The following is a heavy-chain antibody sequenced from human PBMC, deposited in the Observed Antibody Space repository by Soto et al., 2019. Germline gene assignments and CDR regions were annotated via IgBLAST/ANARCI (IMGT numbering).Heavy chain of an antibody. CDR1: SGSISSSNW. V-gene: IGHV4-4*02. CDR2: IYHSGST. J-gene: IGHJ6*03. Sequence: QVQLQESGPGLVKPSGTLSLTCAVSSGSISSSNWWSWVRQPPGKGLEWIGEIYHSGSTNYNPSLKSRVTISVDKSKIQCYLKLSSVTAADTAVYYCAGGGGYDFWSGYYPYRGEYYYYMDVWGKGTTVTVSS. D-gene: IGHD3-3*01. CDR3: AGGGGYDFWSGYYPYRGEYYYYMDV.